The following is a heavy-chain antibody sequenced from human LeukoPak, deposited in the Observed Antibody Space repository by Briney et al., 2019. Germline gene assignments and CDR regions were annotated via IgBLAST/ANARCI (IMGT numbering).Heavy chain of an antibody. D-gene: IGHD3-22*01. CDR3: ARDKAYYDSSGYYPLFDY. V-gene: IGHV3-7*01. CDR2: IKQDGSEK. J-gene: IGHJ4*02. Sequence: SGGSLRLSCAASGFTFSSNWMSWVRQAPGNGLEWVANIKQDGSEKYYVYSVKGRFSISRDNAKNSLYLQMNGLRAEDTAVYYCARDKAYYDSSGYYPLFDYWGQGTLVTVSS. CDR1: GFTFSSNW.